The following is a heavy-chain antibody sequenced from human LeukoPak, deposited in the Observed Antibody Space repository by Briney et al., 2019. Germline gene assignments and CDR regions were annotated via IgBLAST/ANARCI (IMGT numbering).Heavy chain of an antibody. V-gene: IGHV4-59*01. J-gene: IGHJ4*02. CDR3: VRDLELERNRWNYFES. D-gene: IGHD1-1*01. CDR2: MHYSGDS. CDR1: GNSISSFF. Sequence: ASETLSLTCTVSGNSISSFFWSWIRQPPGKGLEWIGSMHYSGDSKYNPSLRSRVSLSIDTSKQQFSLRLSSVTAADTAVYYCVRDLELERNRWNYFESWGQGALVTVSS.